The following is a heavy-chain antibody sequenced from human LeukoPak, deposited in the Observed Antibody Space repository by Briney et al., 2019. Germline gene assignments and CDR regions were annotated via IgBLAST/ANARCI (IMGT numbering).Heavy chain of an antibody. CDR2: INPSGGST. CDR3: ARSATLSGMVRGVIFEGDPFDY. D-gene: IGHD3-10*01. CDR1: GGTFSSYA. Sequence: ASVKVSCKASGGTFSSYAINWVRQAPGQGLEWMGIINPSGGSTSYAQKFQGRVTMTRDTSTSTVYMELSSLRSEDTAVYYCARSATLSGMVRGVIFEGDPFDYWGQGTLVTVSS. V-gene: IGHV1-46*01. J-gene: IGHJ4*02.